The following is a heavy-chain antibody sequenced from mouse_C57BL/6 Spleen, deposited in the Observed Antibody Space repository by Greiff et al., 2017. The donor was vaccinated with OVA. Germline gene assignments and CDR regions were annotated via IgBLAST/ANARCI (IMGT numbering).Heavy chain of an antibody. CDR3: ARGGDYDGSHWYFDV. CDR2: IYPGSGNT. Sequence: VQLQQSGAELVRPGASVKLSCKASGYTFTDYYINWVKQRPGQGLEWIARIYPGSGNTYYNEKFKGKATLTAEKSSSTAYMQLSSLTSEDSAVYVCARGGDYDGSHWYFDVWGTGTTVTVSS. J-gene: IGHJ1*03. CDR1: GYTFTDYY. V-gene: IGHV1-76*01. D-gene: IGHD2-4*01.